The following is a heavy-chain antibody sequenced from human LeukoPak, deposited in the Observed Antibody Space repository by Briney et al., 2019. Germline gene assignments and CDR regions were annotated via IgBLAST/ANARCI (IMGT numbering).Heavy chain of an antibody. D-gene: IGHD3-9*01. CDR2: VYSSGST. V-gene: IGHV4-61*01. J-gene: IGHJ3*02. Sequence: PSETLSLTCTVSGGSVSSGTYYWTWIRQPPGKGLEWIGYVYSSGSTNYSPSLKSRVTMSLEMSKNQFSLKLSSVTAADTAVYYCARDRGDLLTGYLGAFDIWGQGTMVTVSS. CDR3: ARDRGDLLTGYLGAFDI. CDR1: GGSVSSGTYY.